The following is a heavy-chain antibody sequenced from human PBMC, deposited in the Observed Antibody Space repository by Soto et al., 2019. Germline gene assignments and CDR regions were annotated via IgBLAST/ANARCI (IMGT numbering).Heavy chain of an antibody. CDR1: GLSLSTTGVG. J-gene: IGHJ6*02. D-gene: IGHD2-21*02. CDR3: VQSRCGGDCLQSYSSHSYYGLDV. CDR2: IYWDDDK. Sequence: QITLKESGPTLVKPTQTLTLTCTFSGLSLSTTGVGVGWIRQPPGKALEWLALIYWDDDKRYSPSLKSRLTSTKEYSKNQVVLTMTNMDPVDTATYYCVQSRCGGDCLQSYSSHSYYGLDVWGQGTTVTVSS. V-gene: IGHV2-5*02.